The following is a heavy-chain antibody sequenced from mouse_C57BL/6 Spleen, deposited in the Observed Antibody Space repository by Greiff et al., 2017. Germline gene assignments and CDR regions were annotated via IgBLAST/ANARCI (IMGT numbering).Heavy chain of an antibody. V-gene: IGHV1-64*01. J-gene: IGHJ4*01. D-gene: IGHD1-1*01. CDR1: GYTFTSYW. CDR3: ARSGGRRAMDY. Sequence: QVQLKQPGAELVKPGASVKLSCKASGYTFTSYWMHWVKQRPGQGLEWIGMIHPNSGSTNYNEKFKSKATLTVDKSSSTAYMQLSSLTSEDSAVDYCARSGGRRAMDYWGQGTSVTVSS. CDR2: IHPNSGST.